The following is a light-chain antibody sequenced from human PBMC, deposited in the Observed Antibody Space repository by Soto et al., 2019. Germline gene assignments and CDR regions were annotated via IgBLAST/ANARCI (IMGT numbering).Light chain of an antibody. V-gene: IGLV2-14*01. CDR1: SSDVGGYDY. CDR2: EVS. J-gene: IGLJ1*01. Sequence: QSALTQPASVSGSPGQSITISCTGTSSDVGGYDYVSWYQLHPGKAPKLMVFEVSNRPSGGSHRFSGSKSGNTASLTISGLQAEDEADYFCSSYSISTAYLYGTGTKVTVL. CDR3: SSYSISTAYL.